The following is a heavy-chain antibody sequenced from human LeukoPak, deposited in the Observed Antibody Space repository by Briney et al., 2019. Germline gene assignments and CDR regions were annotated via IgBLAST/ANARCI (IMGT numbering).Heavy chain of an antibody. CDR2: ISYDGSNK. Sequence: PGGSLRLSCAASGFTFSSYGMHWVRQAPGKGLEWVAVISYDGSNKYYADSVKGRFTISRDNSKNTLYLQMNSLRAEDTAVYYCARAERFGDPFDPWGQGTLVTVSS. D-gene: IGHD3-10*01. V-gene: IGHV3-30*19. CDR3: ARAERFGDPFDP. J-gene: IGHJ5*02. CDR1: GFTFSSYG.